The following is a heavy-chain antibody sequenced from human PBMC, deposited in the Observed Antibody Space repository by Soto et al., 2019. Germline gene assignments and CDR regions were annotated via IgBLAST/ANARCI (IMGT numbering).Heavy chain of an antibody. CDR1: DGSINNGDW. CDR3: ATRGIVGPIY. Sequence: QVQLQKSGTGLVEPSGTLSLTCNVYDGSINNGDWCSWVRQPPGKGLEWIGEVYHNGNTNYNASLKSRVTVSVDKSRNQVSLRPTSVTPADTAVYYCATRGIVGPIYWGQGTLVTVSS. CDR2: VYHNGNT. D-gene: IGHD1-26*01. J-gene: IGHJ4*02. V-gene: IGHV4-4*02.